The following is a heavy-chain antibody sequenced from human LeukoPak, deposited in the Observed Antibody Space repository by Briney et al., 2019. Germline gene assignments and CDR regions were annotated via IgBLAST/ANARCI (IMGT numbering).Heavy chain of an antibody. CDR2: IYDGGST. J-gene: IGHJ4*02. Sequence: SEALSLTCTVSGGSVSTGSFYWSWIRQPPGKGLEWIGYIYDGGSTNYNPSLKSRVTILEDTSKNQFSLKLTSVIAADTAVYYCVRGTYTGYIVVPDFWGQGTLVTVSS. CDR1: GGSVSTGSFY. D-gene: IGHD2-21*01. CDR3: VRGTYTGYIVVPDF. V-gene: IGHV4-61*01.